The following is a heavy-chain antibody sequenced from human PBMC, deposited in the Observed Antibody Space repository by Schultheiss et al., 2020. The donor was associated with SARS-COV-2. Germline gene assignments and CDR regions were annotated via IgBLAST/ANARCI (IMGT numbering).Heavy chain of an antibody. D-gene: IGHD6-19*01. J-gene: IGHJ6*03. V-gene: IGHV3-30*19. CDR3: ARVLAVAGSYYYYHMDV. CDR1: GFTFSSYG. CDR2: IWYDGSNK. Sequence: GGSLRLSCAASGFTFSSYGMHWVRQAPGKGLEWVAVIWYDGSNKYYADSVKGRFTISRDNSKNTLYLQMNSLRAEDTAVYYCARVLAVAGSYYYYHMDVWGKGTTVTVSS.